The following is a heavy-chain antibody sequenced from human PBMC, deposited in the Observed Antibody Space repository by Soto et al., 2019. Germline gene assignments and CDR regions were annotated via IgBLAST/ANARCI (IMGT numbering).Heavy chain of an antibody. V-gene: IGHV4-34*01. J-gene: IGHJ6*02. CDR1: GGSFSGYY. CDR2: INHSGST. CDR3: ARDNYYYYYGMDV. Sequence: SETLSLTCAVYGGSFSGYYWSWIRQPPGKGLEWIGEINHSGSTNYNPSLKSRVTISVDTSKNQFSLKLSSVTAADTAVYYCARDNYYYYYGMDVWGQGTTVTVSS.